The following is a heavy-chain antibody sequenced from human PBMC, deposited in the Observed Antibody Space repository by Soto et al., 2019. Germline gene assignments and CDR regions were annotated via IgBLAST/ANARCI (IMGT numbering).Heavy chain of an antibody. CDR2: INWNGGST. J-gene: IGHJ3*02. Sequence: EVQLVESGGGVVLPGGSLRLSCAASGFTLDDYGMSWVRQAQGKGLEWVSGINWNGGSTGYADSVKCRFTISRDNAKNSLYLQMNSLRAEDTALYHCARGTLNDVAFDIWGQGTMVTVSS. CDR3: ARGTLNDVAFDI. CDR1: GFTLDDYG. V-gene: IGHV3-20*01. D-gene: IGHD2-8*01.